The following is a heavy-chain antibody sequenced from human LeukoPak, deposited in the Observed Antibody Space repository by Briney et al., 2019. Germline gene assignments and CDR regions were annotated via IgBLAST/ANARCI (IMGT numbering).Heavy chain of an antibody. CDR3: AREKGRGVISPYFDY. J-gene: IGHJ4*02. Sequence: GGSLRLSCAASGFTFSSYWMHWVRQAPGKGLVWVSRINSDGSSTSYADSVKGRFTISRDNAKNTLYLQMNSLRAEDTAVYYCAREKGRGVISPYFDYWGQGTLVTVSS. CDR2: INSDGSST. V-gene: IGHV3-74*01. CDR1: GFTFSSYW. D-gene: IGHD3-10*01.